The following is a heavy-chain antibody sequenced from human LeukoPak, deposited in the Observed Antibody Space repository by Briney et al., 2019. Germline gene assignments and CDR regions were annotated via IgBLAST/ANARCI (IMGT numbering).Heavy chain of an antibody. CDR3: ARRSDTSSWFGPFDY. Sequence: SETLSLTCTVSGGSISSYYWSWIRQPPGKGLEWIGYIYYSGSTNYNPSLKSRVTISVDRSKNQFSLQLSSVTAADTAVYFCARRSDTSSWFGPFDYWGQGTLVTVSS. CDR2: IYYSGST. J-gene: IGHJ4*02. D-gene: IGHD6-13*01. V-gene: IGHV4-59*12. CDR1: GGSISSYY.